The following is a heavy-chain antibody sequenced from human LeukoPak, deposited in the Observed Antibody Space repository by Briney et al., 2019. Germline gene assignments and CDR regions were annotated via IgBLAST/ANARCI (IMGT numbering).Heavy chain of an antibody. CDR2: IEPAGSET. Sequence: PGGSLRLSCTASGFTFSSFWMTWVRQAPGKGLEWVANIEPAGSETYYVDSVKGRFTISRDNAKNLLYLQMNSLRAEDSAVYHCGRFGYVAAVDSWGQGALVTVSS. D-gene: IGHD2-15*01. J-gene: IGHJ4*02. V-gene: IGHV3-7*01. CDR3: GRFGYVAAVDS. CDR1: GFTFSSFW.